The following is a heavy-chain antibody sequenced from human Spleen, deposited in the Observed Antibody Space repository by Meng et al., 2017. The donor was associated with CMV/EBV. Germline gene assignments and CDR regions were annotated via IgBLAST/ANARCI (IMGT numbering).Heavy chain of an antibody. CDR2: IIPILGIA. CDR1: GYTFNGYY. D-gene: IGHD1-26*01. CDR3: SRDPLRGSYSPYYYYGMDV. Sequence: SVKVSCKASGYTFNGYYLHWVRQAPGQRLEWMGGIIPILGIANYAQKFQGRVTITADKSTSTAYMELSSLRSEDTAVYYCSRDPLRGSYSPYYYYGMDVWGQGTTVTVSS. J-gene: IGHJ6*02. V-gene: IGHV1-69*10.